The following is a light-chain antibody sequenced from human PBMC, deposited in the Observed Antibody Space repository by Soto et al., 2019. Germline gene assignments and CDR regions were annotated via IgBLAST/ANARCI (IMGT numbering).Light chain of an antibody. V-gene: IGKV3-11*01. CDR1: QSVGSY. J-gene: IGKJ4*01. CDR3: QQRSNCPSLT. CDR2: DAS. Sequence: EIVLTQSPAPLSLSPGEIATLSCRASQSVGSYLAWYQHKPVQAPRLLISDASNRATGIPARFSGSGSETDFTLTISSLEPEDSAVYYCQQRSNCPSLTFGGGTKVEIK.